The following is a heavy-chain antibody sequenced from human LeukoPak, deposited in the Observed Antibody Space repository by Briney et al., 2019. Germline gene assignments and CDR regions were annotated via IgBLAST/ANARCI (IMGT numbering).Heavy chain of an antibody. D-gene: IGHD2-15*01. CDR2: IYTSGST. V-gene: IGHV4-4*07. CDR3: ARDHEGYCSGGSCYAPPKWFDP. Sequence: PSETLSLTSTVSGGSISSYYWSWIRQPAGKGLEWIGRIYTSGSTNYNPSLKSRVTMSVDTSKNQFSLKLSSVTAADTAVYYCARDHEGYCSGGSCYAPPKWFDPWGQGTLVTVSS. CDR1: GGSISSYY. J-gene: IGHJ5*02.